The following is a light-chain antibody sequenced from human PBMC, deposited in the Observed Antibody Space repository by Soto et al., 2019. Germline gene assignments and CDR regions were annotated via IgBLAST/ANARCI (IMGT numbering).Light chain of an antibody. J-gene: IGLJ3*02. CDR1: SGHSSYI. CDR3: ETWDSNTWV. CDR2: LEGSGSY. Sequence: QLVLTQSSSASASLGSSVKLTCTLSSGHSSYIIAWHQQQPGKAPRYLMKLEGSGSYNKGSGVPDRFSGSSSGADRYLTSSNLQSEDEADYYCETWDSNTWVFGGGTKVTVL. V-gene: IGLV4-60*03.